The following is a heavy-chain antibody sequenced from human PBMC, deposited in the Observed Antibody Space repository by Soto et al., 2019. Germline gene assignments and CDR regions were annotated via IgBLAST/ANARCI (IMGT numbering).Heavy chain of an antibody. J-gene: IGHJ4*02. CDR3: ARDKITGLFDY. Sequence: PSETLSLTCTVSSGSISSTIYSWDWIRQPPGKGLEWIGSIFYSGSTNYNPSLKSRVTISVDTSKNQFSLKLTSVTAADTAVYYCARDKITGLFDYWGQGTLVTVSP. D-gene: IGHD2-8*02. CDR2: IFYSGST. V-gene: IGHV4-39*07. CDR1: SGSISSTIYS.